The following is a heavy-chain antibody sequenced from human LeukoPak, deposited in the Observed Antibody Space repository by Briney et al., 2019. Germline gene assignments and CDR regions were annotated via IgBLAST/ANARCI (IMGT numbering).Heavy chain of an antibody. Sequence: SETLSLTCTVSGDSISTYYWSWIRQPPGKGLEWIGYIYYTGNTNYNPSLKSRVTMLVDPSKNQFSLRLSSVTAADTAVYFCASSGYYVDWYFDLWGRGTLVTVSS. D-gene: IGHD3-22*01. V-gene: IGHV4-59*08. J-gene: IGHJ2*01. CDR1: GDSISTYY. CDR2: IYYTGNT. CDR3: ASSGYYVDWYFDL.